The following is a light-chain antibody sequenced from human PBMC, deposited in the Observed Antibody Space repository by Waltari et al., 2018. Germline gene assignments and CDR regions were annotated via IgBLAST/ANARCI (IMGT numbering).Light chain of an antibody. CDR3: CSYAGSYTWV. Sequence: QSALTQPASVSGSPGQSITISCTGTSSDVGNYNLVAWYQQYPGKAPKVMIYDDNRRPSVVSDRFSGSKSGNTASLTISAVQAEDEADYYCCSYAGSYTWVFGGGTKLTVL. V-gene: IGLV2-23*01. CDR2: DDN. CDR1: SSDVGNYNL. J-gene: IGLJ3*02.